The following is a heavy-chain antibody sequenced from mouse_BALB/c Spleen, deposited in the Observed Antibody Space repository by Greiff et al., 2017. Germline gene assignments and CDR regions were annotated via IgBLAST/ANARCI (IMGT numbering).Heavy chain of an antibody. Sequence: EVQRVQSGGDLVKPGGSLKLSCAASGFTFSSYGMSWVRQTPDKRLEWVATISSGGSYTYYPDSVKGRFTISRDNAKNTLYLQMSSLKSEDTAMYYCASLDGYFDYFDYWGQGTTLTVSS. CDR3: ASLDGYFDYFDY. CDR2: ISSGGSYT. D-gene: IGHD2-3*01. V-gene: IGHV5-6*01. CDR1: GFTFSSYG. J-gene: IGHJ2*01.